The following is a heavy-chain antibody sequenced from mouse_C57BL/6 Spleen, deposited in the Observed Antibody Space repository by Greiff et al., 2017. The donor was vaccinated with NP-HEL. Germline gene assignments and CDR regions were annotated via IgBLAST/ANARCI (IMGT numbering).Heavy chain of an antibody. CDR1: GYTFTDYY. Sequence: EVQLQQSGPELVKPGASVKISCKASGYTFTDYYMNWVKQSHGKSLEWIGDINPNNGGTSYNQKFKGKATLTVDKSSSTAYMELRSLTSEDSAVYYCASYYGSNYEYFDVWGTGTTVTVSS. D-gene: IGHD1-1*01. CDR2: INPNNGGT. J-gene: IGHJ1*03. CDR3: ASYYGSNYEYFDV. V-gene: IGHV1-26*01.